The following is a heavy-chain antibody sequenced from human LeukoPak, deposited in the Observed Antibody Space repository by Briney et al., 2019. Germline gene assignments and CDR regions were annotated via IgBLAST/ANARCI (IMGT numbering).Heavy chain of an antibody. J-gene: IGHJ4*02. D-gene: IGHD6-13*01. CDR2: INSDGIST. Sequence: GGSLTLFCAVSGFTFNSYCMHWVRQAPEEGLVWVSLINSDGISTGYADSVKGRFTISRDNAKNTLYLQMNSLRAEDTAVYYCARDAVYSSSWQYYWGQGTLVTVSS. CDR3: ARDAVYSSSWQYY. CDR1: GFTFNSYC. V-gene: IGHV3-74*01.